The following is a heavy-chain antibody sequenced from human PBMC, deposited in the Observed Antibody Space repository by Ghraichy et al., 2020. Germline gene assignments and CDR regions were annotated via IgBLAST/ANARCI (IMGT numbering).Heavy chain of an antibody. J-gene: IGHJ6*02. V-gene: IGHV4-61*01. D-gene: IGHD3-22*01. CDR1: GGSVSSGSYY. Sequence: SETLSLTCTVSGGSVSSGSYYWSWIRQPPGKGLEWIGYIYYSGSTNYNPSLKSRVTISVDTSKNQFSLKLSSVTAADTAVYYCARDYVSSGDSSGYYGYYYYGMDVWGQGTTVTVSS. CDR3: ARDYVSSGDSSGYYGYYYYGMDV. CDR2: IYYSGST.